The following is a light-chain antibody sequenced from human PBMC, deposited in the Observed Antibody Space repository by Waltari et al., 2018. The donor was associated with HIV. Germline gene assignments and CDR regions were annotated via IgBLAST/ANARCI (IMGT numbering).Light chain of an antibody. CDR2: GKD. J-gene: IGLJ1*01. CDR1: SLRKYS. V-gene: IGLV3-19*01. Sequence: SSELTQDPAVSVALGQTVRITCQGDSLRKYSANWYQQKPGQAPVVVMYGKDNRPSGIPALFSGSSSGNTGTLSITGAEAEDEADYYCDSRDSNDIHHVFGTGTKVT. CDR3: DSRDSNDIHHV.